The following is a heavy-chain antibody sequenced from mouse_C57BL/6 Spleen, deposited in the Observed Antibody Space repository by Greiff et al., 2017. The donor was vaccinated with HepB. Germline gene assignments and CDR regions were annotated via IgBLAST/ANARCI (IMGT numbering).Heavy chain of an antibody. CDR1: GFNIKDDY. CDR2: IDPENGDT. V-gene: IGHV14-4*01. Sequence: EVQLQQSGAELVRPGASVKLSCTASGFNIKDDYMHWVKQRPEQGLEWIGWIDPENGDTEYASKFQGKATITAEPSSNTAYLQLSSLTSEDTAVYYCTVYYGNLFAYWGQGTLVTVSA. D-gene: IGHD2-1*01. J-gene: IGHJ3*01. CDR3: TVYYGNLFAY.